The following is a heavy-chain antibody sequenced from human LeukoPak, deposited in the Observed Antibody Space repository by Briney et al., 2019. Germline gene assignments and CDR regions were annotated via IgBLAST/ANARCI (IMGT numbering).Heavy chain of an antibody. D-gene: IGHD6-13*01. CDR2: ISGSGDST. V-gene: IGHV3-23*01. Sequence: GGSLRLSCAASGFTFSSYAMSWVRQAPGKGLEWVSAISGSGDSTYYGDSVKGRFTISRDNTKNSLYLRMNSLGDEDTAVYYCVRGEVYSSSRYVGDLLDFRGQGTLVTVSS. CDR1: GFTFSSYA. J-gene: IGHJ4*02. CDR3: VRGEVYSSSRYVGDLLDF.